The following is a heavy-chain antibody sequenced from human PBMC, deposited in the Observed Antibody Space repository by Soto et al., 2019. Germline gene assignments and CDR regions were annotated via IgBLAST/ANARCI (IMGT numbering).Heavy chain of an antibody. Sequence: SETLSLTCTVSGGSISSSSYYWGWIRQPPGKGLEWIGSIYYSGSTYYNPSLKSRVTISVDTSKNQFSLKLSSVTAADTAVYYCARDVRPYYFDYWGQGTLVTVSS. V-gene: IGHV4-39*07. D-gene: IGHD3-10*01. J-gene: IGHJ4*02. CDR1: GGSISSSSYY. CDR2: IYYSGST. CDR3: ARDVRPYYFDY.